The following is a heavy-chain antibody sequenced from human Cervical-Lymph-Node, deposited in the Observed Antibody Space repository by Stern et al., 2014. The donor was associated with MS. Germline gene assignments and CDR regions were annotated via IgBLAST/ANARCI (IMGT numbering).Heavy chain of an antibody. CDR3: ARDTSYYDGSGASRADYYYYAMDV. CDR1: GGSLSSSYW. CDR2: IYHSGST. D-gene: IGHD3-10*01. Sequence: QVQLQESGPGLVKPSGTLSLTCAVSGGSLSSSYWWSWVRQPPGKGLEWIGEIYHSGSTDYNTSLKSRVTISVDKSKNQFSLKLSSVTAADTAVYYCARDTSYYDGSGASRADYYYYAMDVWGQGTTVTVSS. J-gene: IGHJ6*02. V-gene: IGHV4-4*02.